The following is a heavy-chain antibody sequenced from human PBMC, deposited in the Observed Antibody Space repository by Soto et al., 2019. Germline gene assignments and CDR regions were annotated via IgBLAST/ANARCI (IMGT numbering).Heavy chain of an antibody. CDR1: GYSFTSYW. CDR3: ARRRDYYDSSGTTSFWAYYYAMDV. V-gene: IGHV5-51*01. J-gene: IGHJ6*02. CDR2: IYPGDSDT. Sequence: GESRKISCKGSGYSFTSYWIGWLRQMPGKGLEWLGLIYPGDSDTRYSPSFQGQVTISADKSISTAYLQWSSLKASDTAMYYCARRRDYYDSSGTTSFWAYYYAMDVCGQGTTATVSS. D-gene: IGHD3-22*01.